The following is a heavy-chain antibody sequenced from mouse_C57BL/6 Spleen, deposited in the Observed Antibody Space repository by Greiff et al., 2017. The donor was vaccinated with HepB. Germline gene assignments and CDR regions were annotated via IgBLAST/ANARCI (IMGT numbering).Heavy chain of an antibody. CDR3: ARWDYYGSSYVDY. CDR2: IYPGDGDT. J-gene: IGHJ2*01. Sequence: QVQLKQSGAELVKPGASVKISCKASGYAFSSYWMNWVKQRPGKGLEWIGQIYPGDGDTNYNGKFKGKATLTADKSSSTAYMQLSSLTSEDSAVYFCARWDYYGSSYVDYWGQGTTLTVSS. D-gene: IGHD1-1*01. CDR1: GYAFSSYW. V-gene: IGHV1-80*01.